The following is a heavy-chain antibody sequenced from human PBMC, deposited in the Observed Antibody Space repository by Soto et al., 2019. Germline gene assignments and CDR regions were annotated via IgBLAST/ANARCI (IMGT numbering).Heavy chain of an antibody. D-gene: IGHD3-9*01. CDR1: GSSISSYY. CDR2: IYTSGST. Sequence: QVQLQESGPGLVKSSETLSLTCTVSGSSISSYYWSWLRQSAGKGLEWIGRIYTSGSTNYNPSLKSRLTMSVDTSKNQFSLKLNSVTAADTAVYYCASNTYDILTDFDHLTAFDIWGQGTLVTVSS. V-gene: IGHV4-4*07. J-gene: IGHJ3*02. CDR3: ASNTYDILTDFDHLTAFDI.